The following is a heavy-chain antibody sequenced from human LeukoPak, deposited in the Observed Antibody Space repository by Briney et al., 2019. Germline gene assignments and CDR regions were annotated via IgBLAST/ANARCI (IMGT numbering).Heavy chain of an antibody. J-gene: IGHJ5*02. CDR2: INHSGST. D-gene: IGHD2-15*01. Sequence: SETLSLTCAVYGGSFSGYYWSWIRQPPGKGLEWIGEINHSGSTNYNPSLKSRVTISVDTSKNQFSLKLSSVTAADTAVYYCARGRRRAMTTPNNWFDPWGPGTLVTVSS. CDR1: GGSFSGYY. CDR3: ARGRRRAMTTPNNWFDP. V-gene: IGHV4-34*01.